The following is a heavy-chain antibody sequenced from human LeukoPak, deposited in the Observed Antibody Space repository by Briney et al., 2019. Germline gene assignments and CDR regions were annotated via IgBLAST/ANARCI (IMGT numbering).Heavy chain of an antibody. D-gene: IGHD1-1*01. J-gene: IGHJ4*02. V-gene: IGHV3-21*01. CDR2: ISGDSTYI. CDR3: ARVSGRLERQSDLDY. CDR1: GFTFASYS. Sequence: GGSQRLSCAASGFTFASYSMNWVRQAPGKGLEWVSSISGDSTYIYNAGSVKGRFTISRDIAQASLYLQMISLRADDTAVYYCARVSGRLERQSDLDYWGQGTLVIVSS.